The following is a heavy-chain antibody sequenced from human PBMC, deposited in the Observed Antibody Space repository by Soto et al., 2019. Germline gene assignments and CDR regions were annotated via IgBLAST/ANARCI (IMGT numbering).Heavy chain of an antibody. CDR3: ATDHGPVAGNAYDY. Sequence: ASVKVSCKVSGYTLTELSMHWVRQAPGKGLEWMGGFDPEDGETIYAQKFQGRVTMTEDTSTDTAYMELSSLRSEDTAVYYCATDHGPVAGNAYDYWGQGTLVTISS. V-gene: IGHV1-24*01. D-gene: IGHD6-19*01. J-gene: IGHJ4*02. CDR1: GYTLTELS. CDR2: FDPEDGET.